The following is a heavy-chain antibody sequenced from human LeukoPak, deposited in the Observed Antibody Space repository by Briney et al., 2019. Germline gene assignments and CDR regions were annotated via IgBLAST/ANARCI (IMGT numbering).Heavy chain of an antibody. Sequence: ASVTVSCKASGYTFTSYDINWVRQATGQGLEWMGWMNSNSGNTGYAQKFQGRVTMTRNTSISTAYMELSSLRSEDTAVYYCARGPSSKFDPWGQGTLVTVSS. V-gene: IGHV1-8*01. D-gene: IGHD1-26*01. CDR2: MNSNSGNT. CDR3: ARGPSSKFDP. CDR1: GYTFTSYD. J-gene: IGHJ5*02.